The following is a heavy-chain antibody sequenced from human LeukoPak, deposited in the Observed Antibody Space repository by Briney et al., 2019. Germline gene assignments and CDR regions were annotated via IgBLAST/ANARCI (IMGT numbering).Heavy chain of an antibody. J-gene: IGHJ6*02. Sequence: PGGSLRLSCAASGFTFSSYSMNWVRQAPGKGLECVSSISSSSSYIYYADSVKGRFTISRDNAKNSLYLQMNSLRAEDTAVYYCARDHLDGDYVRLYYYYGMDVWGQGTTVTVSS. CDR2: ISSSSSYI. V-gene: IGHV3-21*01. CDR3: ARDHLDGDYVRLYYYYGMDV. D-gene: IGHD4-17*01. CDR1: GFTFSSYS.